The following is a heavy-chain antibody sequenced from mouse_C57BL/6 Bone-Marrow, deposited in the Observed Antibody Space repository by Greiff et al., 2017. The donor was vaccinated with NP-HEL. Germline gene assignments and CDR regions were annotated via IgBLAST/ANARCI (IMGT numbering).Heavy chain of an antibody. CDR1: GYTFTSYG. D-gene: IGHD4-1*01. CDR3: ARWTGTVYYYAMDY. V-gene: IGHV1-81*01. J-gene: IGHJ4*01. Sequence: VQLVESGAELARPGASVKLSCKASGYTFTSYGISWVKQRTGQGLEWIGEIYPRSGNTYYNEKFKGKATLTADKSSSTAYMELRSLTSEDSAVYFCARWTGTVYYYAMDYWGQGTSVTVSS. CDR2: IYPRSGNT.